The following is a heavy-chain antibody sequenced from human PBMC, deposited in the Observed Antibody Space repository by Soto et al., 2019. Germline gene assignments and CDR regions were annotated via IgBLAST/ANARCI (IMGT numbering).Heavy chain of an antibody. J-gene: IGHJ6*02. V-gene: IGHV1-46*01. D-gene: IGHD2-15*01. Sequence: GASVKVSCKASGYTFTSYYMHWVRQAPGQGLEWMGIINPSGGSTSYAQKFQGRVTMTRDTSTSTVYMELSSLRSEDTAVYYCARGITNVVVLWAYGMDVWGQGTTVTVSS. CDR1: GYTFTSYY. CDR3: ARGITNVVVLWAYGMDV. CDR2: INPSGGST.